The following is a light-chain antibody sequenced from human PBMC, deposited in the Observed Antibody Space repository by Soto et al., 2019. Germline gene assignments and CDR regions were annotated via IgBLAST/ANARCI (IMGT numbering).Light chain of an antibody. CDR1: QTVSSDY. CDR2: GAS. J-gene: IGKJ2*01. CDR3: QQYGSSPNT. V-gene: IGKV3-20*01. Sequence: VLTQSPGTLSVSPGERVTLSCRASQTVSSDYVAWYQQKPGQAPRLLIYGASRRATGIPDRFTGGGSRADFTLTIGRLEPEDFAVYYCQQYGSSPNTFGQGTKLEI.